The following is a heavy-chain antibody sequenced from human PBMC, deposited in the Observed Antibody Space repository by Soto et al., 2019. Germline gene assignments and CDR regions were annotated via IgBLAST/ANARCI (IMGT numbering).Heavy chain of an antibody. CDR3: ARLSRSYSNYLDF. J-gene: IGHJ4*02. CDR2: INHSGST. CDR1: GGSFSGYY. D-gene: IGHD4-4*01. Sequence: SETLSLTCAVCGGSFSGYYWSWIRQPPGKGLEWIGEINHSGSTNYNPSLKSRVTMSVDTSKNQFSLNLTSVTAADTALYYCARLSRSYSNYLDFWGQGTLVTVSS. V-gene: IGHV4-34*01.